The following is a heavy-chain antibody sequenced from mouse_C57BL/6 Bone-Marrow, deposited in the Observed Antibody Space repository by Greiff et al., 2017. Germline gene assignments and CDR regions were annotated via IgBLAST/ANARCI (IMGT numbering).Heavy chain of an antibody. V-gene: IGHV5-6*01. D-gene: IGHD2-3*01. CDR3: ARQIYDGYWYYFDY. J-gene: IGHJ2*01. CDR2: ISSGGSYT. Sequence: EVQGVESGGDLVKPGGSLKLSCAASGFTFSSYGMSWVRQTPDKRLEWVATISSGGSYTYYPDSVKGRFTISRDNAKNTLYLQMSSLKSEDTAMYYCARQIYDGYWYYFDYWGQGTTLTVSS. CDR1: GFTFSSYG.